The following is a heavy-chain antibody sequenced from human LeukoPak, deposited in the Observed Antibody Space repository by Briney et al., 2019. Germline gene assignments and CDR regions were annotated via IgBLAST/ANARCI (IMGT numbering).Heavy chain of an antibody. CDR1: GFTFNTYG. CDR2: IGVDDDT. D-gene: IGHD3/OR15-3a*01. V-gene: IGHV3-13*01. CDR3: AREAHLDSSAAFDI. J-gene: IGHJ3*02. Sequence: GWSLRLSCAASGFTFNTYGMHWVRQPIGKGLEWVSGIGVDDDTYYADSVKGRFTISRENAKNSLYFEMNSLRVGDTAVYYCAREAHLDSSAAFDIWGQGTMVTVFS.